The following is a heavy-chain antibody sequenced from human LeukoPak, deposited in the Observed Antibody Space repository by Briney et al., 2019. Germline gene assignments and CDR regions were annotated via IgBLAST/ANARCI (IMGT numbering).Heavy chain of an antibody. CDR2: ISSSSSYI. V-gene: IGHV3-21*01. CDR1: GFTFSSYS. D-gene: IGHD4-23*01. J-gene: IGHJ4*02. Sequence: GGSLRLSCAASGFTFSSYSMNWVRQAPGKGLEWVSSISSSSSYIYYADSVKGRFTISRDNAKNSLYLQMNSLRAEDTAVYYCARSPTVVTPVDYWGQGTLVTVSS. CDR3: ARSPTVVTPVDY.